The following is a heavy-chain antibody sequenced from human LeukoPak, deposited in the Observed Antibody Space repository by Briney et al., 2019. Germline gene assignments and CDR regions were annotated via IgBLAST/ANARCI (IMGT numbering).Heavy chain of an antibody. CDR2: ISSSSSTI. CDR3: ARVGGYGDYWRSVDY. Sequence: GGSLRLSCVASGLRFRSYAMNWVRQAPGKGLEWVSYISSSSSTIYYADSVKGRFTISRDNAKNSLYLQMNSLRDEDTAVYYCARVGGYGDYWRSVDYWGQGTLVTVSS. V-gene: IGHV3-48*02. D-gene: IGHD4-17*01. J-gene: IGHJ4*02. CDR1: GLRFRSYA.